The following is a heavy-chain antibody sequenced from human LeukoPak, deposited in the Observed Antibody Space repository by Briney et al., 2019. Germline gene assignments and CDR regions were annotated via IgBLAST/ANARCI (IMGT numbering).Heavy chain of an antibody. Sequence: ASVKVSCKASGYTFTGHYMHWVRQAPGQGLEWMGWINPNSGGTNYAQKFQGRVTMTRDTSISTAYMELSRLRSDDTAVYYCARDQEQLEQTGFDPWGQGTLVTVSS. CDR2: INPNSGGT. V-gene: IGHV1-2*02. J-gene: IGHJ5*02. CDR3: ARDQEQLEQTGFDP. D-gene: IGHD6-13*01. CDR1: GYTFTGHY.